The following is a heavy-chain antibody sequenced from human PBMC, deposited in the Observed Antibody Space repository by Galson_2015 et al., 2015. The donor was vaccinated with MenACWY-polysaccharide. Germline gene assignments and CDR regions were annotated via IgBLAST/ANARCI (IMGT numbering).Heavy chain of an antibody. Sequence: SVKVSCKASGYTFTSYYMHWVRQAPGQGLEWKGIINPSGGSTSYAQKFQGRVTMTRDTSTSTVYMELSSLRSEDTAVYYCAREVVTDNWFDPWGQGTLVTVSS. D-gene: IGHD4-23*01. J-gene: IGHJ5*02. V-gene: IGHV1-46*03. CDR3: AREVVTDNWFDP. CDR2: INPSGGST. CDR1: GYTFTSYY.